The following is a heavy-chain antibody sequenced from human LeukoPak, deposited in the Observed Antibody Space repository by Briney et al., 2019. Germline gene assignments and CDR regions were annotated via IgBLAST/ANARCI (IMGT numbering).Heavy chain of an antibody. D-gene: IGHD5-24*01. CDR1: GYSFTGYY. CDR3: ARETKDGHFDY. CDR2: ININSGNP. J-gene: IGHJ4*02. V-gene: IGHV7-4-1*02. Sequence: ASVKVSCKASGYSFTGYYIHWVRQAPGQGLEWMGWININSGNPTYAQDFTGRFVFSLDTSVSTAYLQISSLRAEDTAVYYCARETKDGHFDYWGQGTLVTVSS.